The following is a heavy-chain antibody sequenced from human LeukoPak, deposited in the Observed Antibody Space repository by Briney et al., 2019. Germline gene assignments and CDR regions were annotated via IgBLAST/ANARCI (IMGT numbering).Heavy chain of an antibody. CDR1: GYTFTSYY. CDR3: ARDTDSYDSSGYYYS. V-gene: IGHV1-46*01. CDR2: INPSGGST. J-gene: IGHJ4*02. D-gene: IGHD3-22*01. Sequence: ASVTVSFTASGYTFTSYYMHWVRQAPGQGLEWMGIINPSGGSTSYAQKFQGRVTMTRDTSTSTVYMELSSLRSEDTAVYYCARDTDSYDSSGYYYSWGQGTLVTVSS.